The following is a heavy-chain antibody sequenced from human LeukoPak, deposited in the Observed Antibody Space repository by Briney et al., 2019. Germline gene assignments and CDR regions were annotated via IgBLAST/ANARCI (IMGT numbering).Heavy chain of an antibody. Sequence: GGSLRLSCAASGFTFSSYAMSWVRQAPGKGLEWVSAISGSGGSTYYADSVKGRFTISRDNSKNTLYLQMNSLRAEDTAVYYCARVLDLVGATWRAFDIWGQGTMVTVSS. CDR2: ISGSGGST. CDR1: GFTFSSYA. V-gene: IGHV3-23*01. CDR3: ARVLDLVGATWRAFDI. J-gene: IGHJ3*02. D-gene: IGHD1-26*01.